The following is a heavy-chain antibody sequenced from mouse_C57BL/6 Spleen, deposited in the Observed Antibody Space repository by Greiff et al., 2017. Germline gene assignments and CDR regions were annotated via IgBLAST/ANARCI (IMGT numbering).Heavy chain of an antibody. J-gene: IGHJ2*01. Sequence: QVQLQQPGTELVKPGASVKLSCKASGYTFTSYWMHWVKQRPGQGLAWIGNINPSNGGTNYNEKLKSKATLTVDKSSSTAYMQLSSLTSEDSAVYYCASYYGSSFFDYWGQGTTLTVSS. D-gene: IGHD1-1*01. V-gene: IGHV1-53*01. CDR2: INPSNGGT. CDR1: GYTFTSYW. CDR3: ASYYGSSFFDY.